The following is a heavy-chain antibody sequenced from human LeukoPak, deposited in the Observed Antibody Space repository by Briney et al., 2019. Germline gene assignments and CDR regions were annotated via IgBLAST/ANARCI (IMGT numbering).Heavy chain of an antibody. CDR2: IYYSGST. Sequence: NPSQTLSHTCTVSGDSISSGDYYWGWIRQPPGKGLEWIGYIYYSGSTYYNPSLKSRITISVDTSKNQFSLKLSSVTAADTAVYYCARGTGSSGYSFDYWGQGTLVTVSS. J-gene: IGHJ4*02. CDR1: GDSISSGDYY. CDR3: ARGTGSSGYSFDY. D-gene: IGHD3-22*01. V-gene: IGHV4-30-4*08.